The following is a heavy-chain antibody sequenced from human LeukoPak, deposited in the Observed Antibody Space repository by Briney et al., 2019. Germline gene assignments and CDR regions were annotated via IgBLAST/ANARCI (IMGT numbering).Heavy chain of an antibody. CDR3: AREGYSYGETVDY. V-gene: IGHV4-39*07. Sequence: PSETLSLTCSVSGGSITYSHYYWGWVRQPPGKGLEWIGGIYYSGSTYYNPSLKSRVTISVDTSKNQFSLKLSSVTAADTAVYYCAREGYSYGETVDYWGQGTLVTVSS. J-gene: IGHJ4*02. CDR2: IYYSGST. CDR1: GGSITYSHYY. D-gene: IGHD5-18*01.